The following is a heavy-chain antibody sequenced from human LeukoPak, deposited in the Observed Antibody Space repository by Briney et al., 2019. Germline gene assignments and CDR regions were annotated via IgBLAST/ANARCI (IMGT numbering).Heavy chain of an antibody. D-gene: IGHD2-8*02. CDR2: INPHSGDT. CDR1: GYTFTANY. CDR3: ARVWLSGLDF. V-gene: IGHV1-2*02. Sequence: ASVKVSCKASGYTFTANYLHWVRQAPGQGLEWMGWINPHSGDTNYAQEFQGRVTMTRDKSISTAYLELSRLKSDDTAVYYCARVWLSGLDFRGQGTLVTVSS. J-gene: IGHJ4*02.